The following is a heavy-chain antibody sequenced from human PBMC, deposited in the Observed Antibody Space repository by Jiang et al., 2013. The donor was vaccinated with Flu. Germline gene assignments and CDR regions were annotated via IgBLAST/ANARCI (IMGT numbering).Heavy chain of an antibody. CDR3: ARGHYGLDV. J-gene: IGHJ6*01. CDR2: MNQGGSEK. V-gene: IGHV3-7*03. CDR1: GFTLSNHW. Sequence: VQLVESGGGLVQPGESLRLSCVASGFTLSNHWMSWVRQAPGKGLEWVAHMNQGGSEKDYVDSVKGRLTISRDNAKNSLSLQMNSLRVEDTAVYYCARGHYGLDVWGPRDLGHRLL.